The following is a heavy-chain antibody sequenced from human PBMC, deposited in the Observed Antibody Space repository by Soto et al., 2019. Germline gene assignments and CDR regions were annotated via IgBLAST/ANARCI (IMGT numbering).Heavy chain of an antibody. V-gene: IGHV1-18*01. J-gene: IGHJ4*02. CDR3: ARGRYGDY. CDR2: ISAHNGNT. Sequence: QVHLVQSGAEVKKPGASVKVSCKGSGYGFTTYGITWVRQAPGQGLEWMAWISAHNGNTNYAQKLQGRVTVTRDTSTSTSYMELSSLRSDDTALYYCARGRYGDYWGQGALFTVSS. D-gene: IGHD1-1*01. CDR1: GYGFTTYG.